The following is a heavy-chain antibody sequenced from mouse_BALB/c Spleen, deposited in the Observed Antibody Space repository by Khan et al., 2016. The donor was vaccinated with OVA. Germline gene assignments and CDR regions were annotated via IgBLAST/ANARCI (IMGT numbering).Heavy chain of an antibody. V-gene: IGHV3-2*02. CDR3: ARIYGGDFDY. CDR1: GYSITSDYA. D-gene: IGHD1-1*01. CDR2: ISYSGNT. Sequence: EVQLLETGPGLVKPSQSLSLTCTVTGYSITSDYAWNWIRQFPGNKLEWMGYISYSGNTKYNPSLKSRISITRDTSKNQFFLQLKSVTTEDTATYYCARIYGGDFDYWGQGTTLTVSS. J-gene: IGHJ2*01.